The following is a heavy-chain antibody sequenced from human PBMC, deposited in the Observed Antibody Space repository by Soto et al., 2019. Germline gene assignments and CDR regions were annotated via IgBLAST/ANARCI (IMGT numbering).Heavy chain of an antibody. CDR2: IYYSGST. V-gene: IGHV4-39*01. D-gene: IGHD2-15*01. CDR1: GGSISSSSYY. J-gene: IGHJ6*03. Sequence: SETLSLTCTVSGGSISSSSYYWGWIRQPPGKGLEWIGSIYYSGSTYYNPSLKSRVTISVDTSKNQFSLKLSSVTAADTAVYYCAITMPCCSGTLPDFKVYYYMDVWGQGTMVTVSS. CDR3: AITMPCCSGTLPDFKVYYYMDV.